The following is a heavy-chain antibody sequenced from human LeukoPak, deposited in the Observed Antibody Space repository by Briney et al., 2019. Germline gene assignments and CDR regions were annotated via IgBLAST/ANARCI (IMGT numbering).Heavy chain of an antibody. CDR1: GFTFSSYA. V-gene: IGHV3-30-3*01. D-gene: IGHD4-17*01. CDR3: ASLLHDYGDY. Sequence: GGSLRLSCAASGFTFSSYAMHWVRQAPGKGLEWVAVISYDGSNKYYADSVKGRFTISRDNSKNTLYLQMNSLRAEDTAVYYRASLLHDYGDYWGQGTLVTVSS. CDR2: ISYDGSNK. J-gene: IGHJ4*02.